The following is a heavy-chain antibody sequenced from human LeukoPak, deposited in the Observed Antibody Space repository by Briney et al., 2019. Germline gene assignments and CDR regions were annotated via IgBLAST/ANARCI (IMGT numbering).Heavy chain of an antibody. D-gene: IGHD3-22*01. CDR3: ARDVKIYYYDSSPDY. V-gene: IGHV3-23*01. CDR2: ISGSGGST. J-gene: IGHJ4*02. CDR1: GFTFSSYA. Sequence: PGGSLRLSCAASGFTFSSYAMSWVRQAPGKGLEWVSAISGSGGSTYYADSVKGRFSISRDNTKNTVYLQMNSLRGEDTAVYYCARDVKIYYYDSSPDYWGQGTLVTVSS.